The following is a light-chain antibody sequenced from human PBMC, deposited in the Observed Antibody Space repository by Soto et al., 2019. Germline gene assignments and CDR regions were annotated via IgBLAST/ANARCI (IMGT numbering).Light chain of an antibody. CDR2: KVS. V-gene: IGKV2-30*02. CDR3: QHYNSYSEA. Sequence: DVVMTQSPLSLPVTLGQPASICCRSSPSLVHSDGNTYLNWFQQRPGQSPRRLIYKVSNRDSGVPDRFSGSGSGTEFTLTISSLQPDDFATYYCQHYNSYSEAVGQGTKV. J-gene: IGKJ1*01. CDR1: PSLVHSDGNTY.